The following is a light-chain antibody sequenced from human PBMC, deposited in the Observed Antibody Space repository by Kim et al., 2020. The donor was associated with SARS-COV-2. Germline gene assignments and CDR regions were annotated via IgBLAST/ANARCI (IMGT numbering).Light chain of an antibody. CDR3: QVWDTDTDHPRV. CDR1: NIGSNR. Sequence: SYELTQPPSVSVAPGKTATITCGGSNIGSNRVHWYQQKPGQAPVLVIHHDSDRPSGIPDRFSGSNSGNKASLTISRVEAGDEADYFCQVWDTDTDHPRVFGTGTKVTVL. J-gene: IGLJ1*01. CDR2: HDS. V-gene: IGLV3-21*04.